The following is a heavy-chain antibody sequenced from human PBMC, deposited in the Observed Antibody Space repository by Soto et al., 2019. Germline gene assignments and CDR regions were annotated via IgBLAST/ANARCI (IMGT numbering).Heavy chain of an antibody. V-gene: IGHV1-69*13. CDR3: ARALLRLGELSFGSFDY. CDR2: FIPILGTT. J-gene: IGHJ4*02. CDR1: GGTFRNHG. Sequence: SVRVSCKASGGTFRNHGINWVRQAPGQGLEWVGAFIPILGTTNYAPKFQGRVTITADESTSTAYMQLSSLRSEDSAIYFCARALLRLGELSFGSFDYWGQGTLVTVSS. D-gene: IGHD3-16*01.